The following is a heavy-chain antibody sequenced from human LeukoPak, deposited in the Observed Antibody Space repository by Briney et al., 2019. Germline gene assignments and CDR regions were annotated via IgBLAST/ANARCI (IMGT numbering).Heavy chain of an antibody. CDR2: FDPEDGET. D-gene: IGHD5-18*01. CDR1: GYTLTELS. V-gene: IGHV1-24*01. J-gene: IGHJ4*02. CDR3: AIVAWDTAMVNTPLDY. Sequence: ASVKVSCKVSGYTLTELSMHWVRQAPGKGLEWMGGFDPEDGETIYAQKFQGRVTMTEDTSTDTAYMELSSLRSEDTAVYYCAIVAWDTAMVNTPLDYWGQGTLVTVSS.